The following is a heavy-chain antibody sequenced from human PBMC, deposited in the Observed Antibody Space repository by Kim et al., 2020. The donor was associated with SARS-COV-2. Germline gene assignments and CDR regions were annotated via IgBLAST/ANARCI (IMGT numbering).Heavy chain of an antibody. CDR3: ARETGLGGSYFFDY. Sequence: GGSLRLSCAASGFTFSSYAMHWVRQAPGKGLEWVAVISYDGSNKYYADSVKGRFTISRDNSKNTLYLQMNSLRAEDTAVYYCARETGLGGSYFFDYWGQGTLVTVSS. CDR2: ISYDGSNK. CDR1: GFTFSSYA. V-gene: IGHV3-30*04. D-gene: IGHD1-26*01. J-gene: IGHJ4*02.